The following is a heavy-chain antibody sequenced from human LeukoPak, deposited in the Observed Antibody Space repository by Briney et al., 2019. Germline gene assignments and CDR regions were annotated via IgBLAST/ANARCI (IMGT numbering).Heavy chain of an antibody. CDR3: ARGTSGSYPLNDAFDI. Sequence: SVKVSCKASGGPFSSYAISWVRQAPGQGLEWMGRIIPIFGTANYAQKFQGRVTITTDESTSTAYMELSSLRSEDTAVYYCARGTSGSYPLNDAFDIWGQGTTVTVSS. D-gene: IGHD1-26*01. CDR1: GGPFSSYA. V-gene: IGHV1-69*05. CDR2: IIPIFGTA. J-gene: IGHJ3*02.